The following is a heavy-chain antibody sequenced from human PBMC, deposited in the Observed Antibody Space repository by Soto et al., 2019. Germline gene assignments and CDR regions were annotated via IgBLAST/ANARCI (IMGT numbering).Heavy chain of an antibody. J-gene: IGHJ4*02. CDR2: ISDSGGST. V-gene: IGHV3-23*01. Sequence: GESLKISCAASGFTFSSYAMSWVRQAPGKGLEWVSGISDSGGSTYYADSVKGRFTISRDNSKNTLYLQMNSLRAEDTAIYYCAKRSAYNLRDPLDDWGQGTLVTVSS. CDR3: AKRSAYNLRDPLDD. CDR1: GFTFSSYA. D-gene: IGHD3-3*01.